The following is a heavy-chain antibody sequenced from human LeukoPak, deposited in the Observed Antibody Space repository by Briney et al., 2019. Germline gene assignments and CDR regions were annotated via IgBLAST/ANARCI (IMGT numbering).Heavy chain of an antibody. CDR1: GYTFTSYD. J-gene: IGHJ6*02. Sequence: ASVKVSCKASGYTFTSYDINWVRQATGQGLEWMGWMNPNSGNTGYAQKFQGRVTMTRNTSISTAYMELSSLRSEDTAVYYCARGVRGGGYCSGGSCYPYYYGMDVWGQGTTVTVSS. CDR3: ARGVRGGGYCSGGSCYPYYYGMDV. D-gene: IGHD2-15*01. CDR2: MNPNSGNT. V-gene: IGHV1-8*01.